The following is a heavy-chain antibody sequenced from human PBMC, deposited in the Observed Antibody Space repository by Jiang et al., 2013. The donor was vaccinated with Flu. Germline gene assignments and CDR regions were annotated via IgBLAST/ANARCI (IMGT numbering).Heavy chain of an antibody. CDR2: YRSKWYN. CDR3: ARGKYSSSPGNYYYYYGMDV. J-gene: IGHJ6*02. V-gene: IGHV6-1*01. Sequence: YRSKWYNDYAVSVKSRITINPDTSKNQFSLQLNSVTPEDTAVYYCARGKYSSSPGNYYYYYGMDVWGQGTTVTVSS. D-gene: IGHD6-6*01.